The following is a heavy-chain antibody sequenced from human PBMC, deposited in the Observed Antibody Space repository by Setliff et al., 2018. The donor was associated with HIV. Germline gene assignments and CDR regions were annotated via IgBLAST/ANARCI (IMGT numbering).Heavy chain of an antibody. CDR3: ARDGGYDYDILTGYYRNYYMDV. CDR2: ISSSGTHI. CDR1: GFTFSSNS. D-gene: IGHD3-9*01. Sequence: LRLSCAASGFTFSSNSLNWVRQAPGKGLEWVSSISSSGTHINYADSVKGRFTIFRDNAKNSLYLQMNSLRDEDTAVYYCARDGGYDYDILTGYYRNYYMDVWGKGTTVTVSS. V-gene: IGHV3-21*06. J-gene: IGHJ6*03.